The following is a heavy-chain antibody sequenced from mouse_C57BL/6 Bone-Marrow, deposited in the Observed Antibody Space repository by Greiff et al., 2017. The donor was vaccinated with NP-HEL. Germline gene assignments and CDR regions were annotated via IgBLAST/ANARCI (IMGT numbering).Heavy chain of an antibody. CDR3: ARRWDVPHYFDY. V-gene: IGHV1-81*01. CDR2: IYPRSGNT. D-gene: IGHD4-1*01. J-gene: IGHJ2*01. Sequence: LQESGAELARPGASVKLSCKASGYTFTSYGISWVKQRTGQGLEWIGEIYPRSGNTYYNEKFKGKATLTADKSSSTAYMELRSLTSEDSAVYFCARRWDVPHYFDYWGQGTTLTVSS. CDR1: GYTFTSYG.